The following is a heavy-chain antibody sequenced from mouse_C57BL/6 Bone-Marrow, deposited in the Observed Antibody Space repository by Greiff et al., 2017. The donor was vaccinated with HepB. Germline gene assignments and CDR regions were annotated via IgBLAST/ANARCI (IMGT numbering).Heavy chain of an antibody. Sequence: EVKLVESGGELAKPGGSLKLSCAASGFTFSSYGMSWVRQTPDKRLEWVATISSGGSYTYYPDSVKGRFTISRDNAKNTLYLQMRSLKSEDTAMYYCGRRILRFAYWGQGTLVTVSA. CDR1: GFTFSSYG. CDR3: GRRILRFAY. CDR2: ISSGGSYT. D-gene: IGHD1-1*01. V-gene: IGHV5-6*02. J-gene: IGHJ3*01.